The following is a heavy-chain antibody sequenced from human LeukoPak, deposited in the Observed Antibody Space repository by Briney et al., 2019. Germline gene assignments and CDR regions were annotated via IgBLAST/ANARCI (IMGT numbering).Heavy chain of an antibody. Sequence: GGSLRLSCEASDFSFITYAMRWVGPAPGKGLEWVSTISGGGDATYYAASVKGRFTISRHNAKNSPYLQMNSLRAEDTAVYDCARGPMGNYVQHFDYWGQGTLVTVSS. J-gene: IGHJ4*02. D-gene: IGHD1-7*01. CDR3: ARGPMGNYVQHFDY. CDR1: DFSFITYA. V-gene: IGHV3-23*01. CDR2: ISGGGDAT.